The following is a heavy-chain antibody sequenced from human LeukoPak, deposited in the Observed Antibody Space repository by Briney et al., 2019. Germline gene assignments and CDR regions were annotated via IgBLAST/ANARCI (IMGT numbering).Heavy chain of an antibody. CDR1: GSTFSSYS. CDR2: ISTSSDYI. Sequence: GGSLRLSCAASGSTFSSYSMNWVRQAPGKGLEWVSSISTSSDYIYYADSVEGRLIISRDNAKNSLYLQMNSLRAEDTAVYYCARDYGGYNAFLIDYWGQGTLVTVSS. D-gene: IGHD4-17*01. V-gene: IGHV3-21*01. CDR3: ARDYGGYNAFLIDY. J-gene: IGHJ4*02.